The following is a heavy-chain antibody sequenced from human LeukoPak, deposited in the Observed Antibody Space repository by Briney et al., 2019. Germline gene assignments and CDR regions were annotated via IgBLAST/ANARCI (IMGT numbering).Heavy chain of an antibody. J-gene: IGHJ6*03. CDR3: AKETYSSGWYDYYYYMDV. V-gene: IGHV1-2*02. D-gene: IGHD6-19*01. Sequence: ASVKVSCKASGYTFTGYYMHWVRQAPGQGLEWMGWINPNSGGTNYAQKFQGRVTMTRDTSISTAYMELSRLRSEDTAVYYCAKETYSSGWYDYYYYMDVWGKGTTVTISS. CDR2: INPNSGGT. CDR1: GYTFTGYY.